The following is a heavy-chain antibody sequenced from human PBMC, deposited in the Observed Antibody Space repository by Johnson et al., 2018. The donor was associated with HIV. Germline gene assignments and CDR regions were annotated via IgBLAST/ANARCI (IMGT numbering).Heavy chain of an antibody. CDR1: GFTFSSYA. J-gene: IGHJ3*02. Sequence: MQLVESGGGLVQPGGSLRISCAASGFTFSSYAMSWVRQAPGKGLEWVSTISGSGDNTYYADSVKGRFTISRDNSKNTVYLQMHSLRPEDTAVYYCATIWPGNFAFDIWGQGTVVTVSS. CDR3: ATIWPGNFAFDI. V-gene: IGHV3-23*04. D-gene: IGHD2-2*02. CDR2: ISGSGDNT.